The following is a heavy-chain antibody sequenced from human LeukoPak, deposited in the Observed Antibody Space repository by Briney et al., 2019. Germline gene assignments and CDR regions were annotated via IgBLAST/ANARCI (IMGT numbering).Heavy chain of an antibody. Sequence: GGSLRLSCAASGFTVSSNYMSWVRQAPGKGLEWVSVIYSAGSTYYADSVKGRFTISRDDSKNTLYLRMNSLRAEDTAVYYCARAGIYGSGSLDASDIWGQGTMVTVSS. J-gene: IGHJ3*02. CDR2: IYSAGST. CDR1: GFTVSSNY. V-gene: IGHV3-53*01. D-gene: IGHD3-10*01. CDR3: ARAGIYGSGSLDASDI.